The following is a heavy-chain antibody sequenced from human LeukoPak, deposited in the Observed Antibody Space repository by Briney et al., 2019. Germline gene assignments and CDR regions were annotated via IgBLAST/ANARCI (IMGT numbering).Heavy chain of an antibody. D-gene: IGHD4-17*01. CDR2: INHSGST. CDR1: GGSFSGYY. J-gene: IGHJ4*02. V-gene: IGHV4-34*01. Sequence: SETLSLTCAVYGGSFSGYYWSWIRQPPGKGLEWIGEINHSGSTNYNPSLKSRVTISVDTSKNQFSLRLSSVTAADTAVYYCARGDYATFDYWGQGTLVTVSS. CDR3: ARGDYATFDY.